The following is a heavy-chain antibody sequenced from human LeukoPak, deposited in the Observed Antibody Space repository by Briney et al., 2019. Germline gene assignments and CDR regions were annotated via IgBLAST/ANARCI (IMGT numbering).Heavy chain of an antibody. CDR2: ISGSGGTT. V-gene: IGHV3-23*01. CDR3: AHPGVLIPL. CDR1: GFIFSNYA. J-gene: IGHJ4*02. Sequence: GGSLRLSCAASGFIFSNYAMSWVRQAPGKGLEWVSAISGSGGTTYYADSVKGRFTISRDNSKTTVSLQMSSLRVEDTAVYYCAHPGVLIPLWGQGTLVTVSS. D-gene: IGHD7-27*01.